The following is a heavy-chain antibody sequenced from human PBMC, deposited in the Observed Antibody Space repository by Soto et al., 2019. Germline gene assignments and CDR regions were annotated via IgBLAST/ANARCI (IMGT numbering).Heavy chain of an antibody. CDR1: GGSITSGGWY. CDR2: IYYSGTT. CDR3: ASYVWGSYRSPDY. D-gene: IGHD3-16*02. V-gene: IGHV4-31*03. J-gene: IGHJ4*02. Sequence: SETLSLTCTVSGGSITSGGWYWSWIRQHPGKGLEWIGYIYYSGTTYYNASLKSRVTMSVDTSKNQFSLTLSSVTAADTAVYYCASYVWGSYRSPDYWGQGTLVTVSS.